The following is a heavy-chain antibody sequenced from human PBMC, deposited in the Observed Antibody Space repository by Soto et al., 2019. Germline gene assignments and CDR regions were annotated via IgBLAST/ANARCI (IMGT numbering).Heavy chain of an antibody. J-gene: IGHJ6*02. CDR1: GFTFSRYA. V-gene: IGHV3-30-3*01. D-gene: IGHD6-19*01. CDR3: ARDSSGWYGLYGMDV. Sequence: GGSLRLSCAASGFTFSRYAMHWVRQAPGKGLEWLAVISYDGGIKNYADSVSGRFTISRDNSKNTLYLQMNNLRGEDTAVYYCARDSSGWYGLYGMDVWGQGTTVTVSS. CDR2: ISYDGGIK.